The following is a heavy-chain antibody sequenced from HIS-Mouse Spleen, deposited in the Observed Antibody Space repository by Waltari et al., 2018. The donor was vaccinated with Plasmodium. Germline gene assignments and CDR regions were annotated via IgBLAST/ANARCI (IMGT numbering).Heavy chain of an antibody. V-gene: IGHV3-74*01. CDR3: ARSGGVSDAFDI. CDR2: MNRDGSRQ. CDR1: GFTFSSSW. J-gene: IGHJ3*02. D-gene: IGHD3-16*01. Sequence: EVQLVESGGGLVQPGGSLRLSCAASGFTFSSSWMHWVRHAPGNGMVWVSRMNRDGSRQRYAESWKDGFTHSTETAKNTLCVKMNGLRAEDTAVYYCARSGGVSDAFDIWGQGAMVTVSS.